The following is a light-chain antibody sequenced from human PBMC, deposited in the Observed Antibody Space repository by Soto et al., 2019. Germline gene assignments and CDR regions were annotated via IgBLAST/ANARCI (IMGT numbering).Light chain of an antibody. CDR3: QQYNTRPQT. V-gene: IGKV3-15*01. J-gene: IGKJ1*01. CDR1: QTVGSN. CDR2: GAS. Sequence: EVVLTQSPATLSVSPGERATLSCRASQTVGSNLAWYQHKPGQAPRLLISGASTRATRVPARFGGSGSGTEFALTIPGLQSEDFRVYFCQQYNTRPQTFGQGTKVEIK.